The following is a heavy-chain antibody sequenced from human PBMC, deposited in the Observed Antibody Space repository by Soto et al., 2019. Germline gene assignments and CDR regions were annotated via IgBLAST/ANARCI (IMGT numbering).Heavy chain of an antibody. CDR2: INPNSGGT. V-gene: IGHV1-2*02. Sequence: ASVKVSCKASAYTFSDYYIYWVRQAPGQGLEWMGWINPNSGGTNYAQKFQGRVTLTGDTSISTAYMELTRLSSDDTAIYYCARSRGGSYYGMDVWGQGTTVTVSS. CDR1: AYTFSDYY. CDR3: ARSRGGSYYGMDV. J-gene: IGHJ6*02. D-gene: IGHD1-26*01.